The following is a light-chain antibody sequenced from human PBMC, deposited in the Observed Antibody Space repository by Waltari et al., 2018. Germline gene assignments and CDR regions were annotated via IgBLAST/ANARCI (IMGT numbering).Light chain of an antibody. CDR1: QGISSC. CDR3: QQAASFPLT. CDR2: AAS. Sequence: DIQMTQSPSSVSASVGDRVTITCRASQGISSCLAWYQQKPGRAPNLLIYAASSLQSGVPARFSGSGSGTEFTLTISSLQPDDFATYYCQQAASFPLTFGGGTKVEIK. J-gene: IGKJ4*01. V-gene: IGKV1-12*01.